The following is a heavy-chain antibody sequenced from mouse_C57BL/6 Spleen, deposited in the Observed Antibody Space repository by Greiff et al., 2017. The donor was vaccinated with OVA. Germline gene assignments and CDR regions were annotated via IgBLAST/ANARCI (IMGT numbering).Heavy chain of an antibody. J-gene: IGHJ3*01. D-gene: IGHD1-1*01. CDR1: GFTFSDYG. CDR2: ISSGSSTI. CDR3: ARLYYYGSSSFAY. V-gene: IGHV5-17*01. Sequence: EVQVVESGGGLVKPGGSLKLSCAASGFTFSDYGMHWVRQAPEKGLEWVAYISSGSSTIYYADTVKGRFTISRDNAKNTLFLQMTSLRSEDTAMYYCARLYYYGSSSFAYWGQGTLVTVSA.